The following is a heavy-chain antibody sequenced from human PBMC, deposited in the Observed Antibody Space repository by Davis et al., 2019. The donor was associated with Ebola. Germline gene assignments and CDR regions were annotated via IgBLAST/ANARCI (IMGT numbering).Heavy chain of an antibody. J-gene: IGHJ6*04. CDR3: AKSGLSFGVVKYHYGMDV. CDR1: GFTFSSHA. V-gene: IGHV3-23*01. CDR2: IGGSGGST. D-gene: IGHD3-3*01. Sequence: GESLKISCAASGFTFSSHAMSWVRQALGKGLEWVSGIGGSGGSTNYADSVKGRFTISRDNSKKTLYLQMNSLRAEDTAVYYCAKSGLSFGVVKYHYGMDVWGKGTTVTVSS.